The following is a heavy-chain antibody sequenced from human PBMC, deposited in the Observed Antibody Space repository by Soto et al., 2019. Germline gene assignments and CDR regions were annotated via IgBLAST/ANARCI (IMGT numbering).Heavy chain of an antibody. J-gene: IGHJ6*02. V-gene: IGHV4-34*01. CDR2: INHSGST. Sequence: SETLSLTCAVYGGSFSGYYWSWIRQPPGKGLEWIGEINHSGSTNYNPSLKSRVTISVDTSKNQFSLKLSSVTAADTAVYYCARLSLSTNGGYYRFYGMDVWGQGTTVTVSS. D-gene: IGHD3-3*01. CDR3: ARLSLSTNGGYYRFYGMDV. CDR1: GGSFSGYY.